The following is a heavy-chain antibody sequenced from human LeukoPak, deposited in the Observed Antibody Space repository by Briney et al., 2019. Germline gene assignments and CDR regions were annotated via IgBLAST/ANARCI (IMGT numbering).Heavy chain of an antibody. J-gene: IGHJ3*01. Sequence: GGSLRLSCAASGFTFSSYEMNWVRQAPGKGLEWVSYISSSGSTIYYADSVKGRFTISRDNAKNSLYLQMNSLRAEDTAVYYCARPRRNGMNVFDVWGQGTMVIVSS. CDR3: ARPRRNGMNVFDV. CDR1: GFTFSSYE. V-gene: IGHV3-48*03. CDR2: ISSSGSTI.